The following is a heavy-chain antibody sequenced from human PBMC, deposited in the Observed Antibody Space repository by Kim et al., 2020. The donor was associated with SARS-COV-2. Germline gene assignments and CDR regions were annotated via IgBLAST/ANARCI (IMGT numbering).Heavy chain of an antibody. CDR2: INPNSGGT. D-gene: IGHD3-22*01. CDR1: GYTFTDYY. CDR3: ARIDHSSGSDY. Sequence: ASVKVSCKSSGYTFTDYYVHWVRQAPGQGLEWMGWINPNSGGTKYAQKFQDRVTMTRDTSIITVYMELTRLRSDDTAVYYCARIDHSSGSDYWGQGILVTVSS. J-gene: IGHJ4*02. V-gene: IGHV1-2*02.